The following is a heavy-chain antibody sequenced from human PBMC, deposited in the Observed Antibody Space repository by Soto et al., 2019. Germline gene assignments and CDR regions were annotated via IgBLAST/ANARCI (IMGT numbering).Heavy chain of an antibody. CDR2: ISSSSSYI. D-gene: IGHD4-17*01. CDR3: ARVSTVTLYYYYYGMDV. Sequence: LRLSCAASGFTFSSYAMHWVRQAPGKGLEWVSSISSSSSYIDYADSVKGRFTISRDTAKNSLYLQMNSLRAEDTAVYYCARVSTVTLYYYYYGMDVWGQGTTVTVSS. V-gene: IGHV3-21*01. CDR1: GFTFSSYA. J-gene: IGHJ6*02.